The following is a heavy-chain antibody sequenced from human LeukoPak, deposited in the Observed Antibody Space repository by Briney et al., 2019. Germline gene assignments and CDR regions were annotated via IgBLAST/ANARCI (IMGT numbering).Heavy chain of an antibody. D-gene: IGHD1-1*01. V-gene: IGHV3-66*01. J-gene: IGHJ4*02. CDR2: TYSGGFT. Sequence: PGGLLRLSCAASGFTVSSNYMSWGRQTPGKGLKCVSVTYSGGFTYCADSVKGRFTISRDNSKNTLYLQMNSLRAEDTAVYYCARVAKQLYYFDYWGQGTLVTVSS. CDR3: ARVAKQLYYFDY. CDR1: GFTVSSNY.